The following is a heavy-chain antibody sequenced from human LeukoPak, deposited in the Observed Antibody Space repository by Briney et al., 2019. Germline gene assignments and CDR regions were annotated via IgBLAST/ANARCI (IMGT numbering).Heavy chain of an antibody. CDR1: GFAFNSYW. V-gene: IGHV3-7*03. D-gene: IGHD2-15*01. Sequence: PGGSLRLSCAASGFAFNSYWMSWVRQTPGKGLEWVATMDGGGSATYYVDSVKGRFTITRDNSKDTLYLQMNSLRVEDTAVYYCAKGVVDRGADCWGQGALVTVSS. J-gene: IGHJ4*02. CDR2: MDGGGSAT. CDR3: AKGVVDRGADC.